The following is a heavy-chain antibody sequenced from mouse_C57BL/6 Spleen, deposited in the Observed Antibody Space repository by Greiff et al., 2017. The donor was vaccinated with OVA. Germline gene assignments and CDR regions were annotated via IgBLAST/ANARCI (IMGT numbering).Heavy chain of an antibody. D-gene: IGHD1-1*01. J-gene: IGHJ1*03. CDR1: GYTFTSYW. CDR3: ARYYYGSSRYFDV. Sequence: QVQLKQPGAELVMPGASVKLSCKASGYTFTSYWMHWVKQRPGQGLEWIGEIDPSDSYTNYNQKFKGKSTLTVDKSSSTAYMQLSSLTSEDSAVYYCARYYYGSSRYFDVWGTGTTVTVSS. CDR2: IDPSDSYT. V-gene: IGHV1-69*01.